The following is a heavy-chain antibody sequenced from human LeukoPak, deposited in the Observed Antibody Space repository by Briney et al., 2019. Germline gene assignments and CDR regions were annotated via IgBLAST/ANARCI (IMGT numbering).Heavy chain of an antibody. V-gene: IGHV1-69*13. CDR2: IIPIFSTA. CDR1: GGTFSSYA. J-gene: IGHJ6*03. CDR3: ARSPGGYDPYYYYYMDV. D-gene: IGHD5-12*01. Sequence: GASVKVSCKASGGTFSSYAISWVRQAPGQGLEWMGGIIPIFSTANYAQKFQGRVTITADESTSTAYMELSSLRSEDTAVYYCARSPGGYDPYYYYYMDVWGKGTTVTVSS.